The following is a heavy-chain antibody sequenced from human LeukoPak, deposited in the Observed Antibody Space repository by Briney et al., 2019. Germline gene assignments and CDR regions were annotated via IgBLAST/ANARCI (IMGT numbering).Heavy chain of an antibody. CDR1: GASVSSSH. CDR3: ARGFYGPFDR. D-gene: IGHD2/OR15-2a*01. J-gene: IGHJ5*02. Sequence: PLETLSLTWTVSGASVSSSHWNWIRQSTGKGLEWIANVDYNGSTKYNPSLRGRGTMSLDTSKNQFYLKLESVTAADTARYYCARGFYGPFDRWGQGTLVTVSS. CDR2: VDYNGST. V-gene: IGHV4-59*02.